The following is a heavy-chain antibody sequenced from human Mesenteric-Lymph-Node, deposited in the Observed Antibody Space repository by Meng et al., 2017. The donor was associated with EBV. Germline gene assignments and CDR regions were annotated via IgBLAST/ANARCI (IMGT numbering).Heavy chain of an antibody. CDR1: GFTFSDYY. D-gene: IGHD2-15*01. CDR2: ISSGSTTI. Sequence: QVQLVESGGGLVKPGESXXXXCAASGFTFSDYYMSWIRQAPGKGLEWVSFISSGSTTIYYADSVKGRFTISRDNAKKSLYLQMNSLRAEDTAVYYCAREGYCSGGSCSYLDYWGQGTLVTVSS. CDR3: AREGYCSGGSCSYLDY. V-gene: IGHV3-11*01. J-gene: IGHJ4*02.